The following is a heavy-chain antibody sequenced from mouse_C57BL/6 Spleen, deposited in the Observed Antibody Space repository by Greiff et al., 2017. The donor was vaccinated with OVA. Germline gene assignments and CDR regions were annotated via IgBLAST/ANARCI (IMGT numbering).Heavy chain of an antibody. J-gene: IGHJ2*01. D-gene: IGHD3-2*02. Sequence: VQVVESGAELVKPGASVKMSCKASGYTFTTYPIEWMKQNHGKSLEWIGNFHPYNDDTKYNEKFKGKATLTVEKSSSTVYLELSRLTSDDSAVYYCARGDSSGYYYFDYWGQGTTLTVSS. V-gene: IGHV1-47*01. CDR3: ARGDSSGYYYFDY. CDR1: GYTFTTYP. CDR2: FHPYNDDT.